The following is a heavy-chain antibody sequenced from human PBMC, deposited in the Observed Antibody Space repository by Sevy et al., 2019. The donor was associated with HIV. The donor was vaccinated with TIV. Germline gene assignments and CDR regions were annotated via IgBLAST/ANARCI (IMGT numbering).Heavy chain of an antibody. Sequence: GESLKISCAASGFTFSSYGMHWVRQAPGKGLEWVAVISYDGSNKYYAVSVKGRFTISRDNSKNTLYLQMNSLRAEDTAVYYCAKDPQWLVGYYFDYWGQGTLVTVSS. V-gene: IGHV3-30*18. D-gene: IGHD6-19*01. CDR1: GFTFSSYG. CDR2: ISYDGSNK. J-gene: IGHJ4*02. CDR3: AKDPQWLVGYYFDY.